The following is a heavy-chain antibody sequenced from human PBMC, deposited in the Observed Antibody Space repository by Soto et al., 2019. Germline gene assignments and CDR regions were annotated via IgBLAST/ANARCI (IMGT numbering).Heavy chain of an antibody. CDR3: ARSGFPGIAAY. J-gene: IGHJ4*02. V-gene: IGHV1-69*13. CDR1: GYTFSSYH. D-gene: IGHD6-13*01. Sequence: SVKVSCKASGYTFSSYHVHWVRQAPGQGLEWMGGIIPIFGTANYAQKFQGRVTITADESTSTAYMELSSLRSEDTAVYYCARSGFPGIAAYWGQGTLVTVSS. CDR2: IIPIFGTA.